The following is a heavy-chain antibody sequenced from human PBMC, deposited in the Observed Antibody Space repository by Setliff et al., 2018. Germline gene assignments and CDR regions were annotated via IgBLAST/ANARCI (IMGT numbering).Heavy chain of an antibody. Sequence: PSETLSLTCTVYGGSLSNYYWSWIRQPPGKGLEWIVEINHSGSTNYNPSLKGRVTISVDTSKNQLSLKVNSVSVADTAVYYCARRWNVGPYGSGIHDGFDMWGQGTMVTVSS. J-gene: IGHJ3*02. V-gene: IGHV4-34*01. CDR2: INHSGST. CDR3: ARRWNVGPYGSGIHDGFDM. CDR1: GGSLSNYY. D-gene: IGHD3-10*01.